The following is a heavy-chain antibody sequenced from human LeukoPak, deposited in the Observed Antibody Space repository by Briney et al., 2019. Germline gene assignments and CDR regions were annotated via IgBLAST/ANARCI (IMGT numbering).Heavy chain of an antibody. CDR2: IAYDGINK. D-gene: IGHD2-15*01. J-gene: IGHJ6*02. CDR1: GFTFSSNA. CDR3: ARGHCSGGSCYVSVSPMDV. Sequence: PGGSLRLSCAASGFTFSSNAMHWVRQAPGKGLESVAIIAYDGINKYYADSVKGRFTISRDNSKNTLYLQTNSVRPEDTAVYYCARGHCSGGSCYVSVSPMDVWGQGTTVTVSS. V-gene: IGHV3-30-3*01.